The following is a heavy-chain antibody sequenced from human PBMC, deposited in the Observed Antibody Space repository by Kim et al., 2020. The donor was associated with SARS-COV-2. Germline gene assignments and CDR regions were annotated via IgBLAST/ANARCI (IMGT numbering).Heavy chain of an antibody. Sequence: SETLSLTCTVSGGSISSSSYYWGWIRQPPGKGLEWIGSIYYSGSTYYNPSLKSRVTISVDTSKNQFSLKLSSVTAADTAVYYCARQGIVVVPAAMGTQPYFDYWGQGTLVTVSS. V-gene: IGHV4-39*01. CDR2: IYYSGST. D-gene: IGHD2-2*01. J-gene: IGHJ4*02. CDR3: ARQGIVVVPAAMGTQPYFDY. CDR1: GGSISSSSYY.